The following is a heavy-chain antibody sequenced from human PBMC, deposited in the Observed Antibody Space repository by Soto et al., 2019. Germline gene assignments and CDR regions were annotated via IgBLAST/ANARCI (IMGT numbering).Heavy chain of an antibody. D-gene: IGHD3-3*01. CDR3: ARGGGVGVAGSAAFDM. CDR2: INPATGAA. CDR1: GYPVTAYY. V-gene: IGHV1-2*02. J-gene: IGHJ3*02. Sequence: QLHLVQSGAVVKKPGASVTVSCSASGYPVTAYYMHWVRQAPGRGLEWMGGINPATGAAKYTQTFQGRITMPRDTSTSTVFRELSGLTSEETAVFYCARGGGVGVAGSAAFDMWGQGTVVTVSS.